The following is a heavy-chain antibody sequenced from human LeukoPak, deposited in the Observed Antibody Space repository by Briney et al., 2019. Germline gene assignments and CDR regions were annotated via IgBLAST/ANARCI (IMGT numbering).Heavy chain of an antibody. J-gene: IGHJ4*02. CDR2: SYYPGTI. CDR1: GASISSGGYY. V-gene: IGHV4-31*03. CDR3: AASIMGYSYGSDY. Sequence: PSETLSLTCTVSGASISSGGYYWSRTRQHPEEGLEWIGFSYYPGTIYYNTSLQRRCTLSADTSKSQFSLKLMSVTAADTAVYYCAASIMGYSYGSDYWGQGTLVTASS. D-gene: IGHD5-18*01.